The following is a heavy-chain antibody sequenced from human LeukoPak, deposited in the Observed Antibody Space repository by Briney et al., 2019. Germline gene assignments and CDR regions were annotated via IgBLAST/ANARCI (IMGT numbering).Heavy chain of an antibody. CDR3: ARDRYGAFDI. CDR2: INPNTGDP. D-gene: IGHD4-17*01. V-gene: IGHV1-2*02. Sequence: ASVKVSCKASGYTFTGYYMHCVRQAPGQGLEWMGGINPNTGDPVYAQKFQGKVTMTRDTAITTAYMEVSRLRSDETALYYCARDRYGAFDISGQGTMVTVSS. CDR1: GYTFTGYY. J-gene: IGHJ3*02.